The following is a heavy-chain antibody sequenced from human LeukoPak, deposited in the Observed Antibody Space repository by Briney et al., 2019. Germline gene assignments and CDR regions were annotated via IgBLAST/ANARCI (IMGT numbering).Heavy chain of an antibody. CDR3: ARPRGSYYRDAFDI. V-gene: IGHV3-48*02. CDR2: ITGSSSTI. CDR1: GFTSSSYS. J-gene: IGHJ3*02. Sequence: GGSLRLSCSASGFTSSSYSMNWVRQAPGKGLEWVSYITGSSSTIYYADSVKGRFTISRDNAKNSLYLQMNSLRDEDTAVYYCARPRGSYYRDAFDIWGQGTVVTVSS. D-gene: IGHD1-26*01.